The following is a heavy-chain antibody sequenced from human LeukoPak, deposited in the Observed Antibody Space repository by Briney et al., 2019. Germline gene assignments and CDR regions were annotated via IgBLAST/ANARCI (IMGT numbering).Heavy chain of an antibody. J-gene: IGHJ5*02. CDR2: INPSGGST. CDR1: GYTFTDYD. Sequence: GASVKVSCKTSGYTFTDYDITWVRQAPGQGLEWMGIINPSGGSTSYAQKFQGRVTMTRDMSTSTVYMELSSLRSEDTAEYYCARDNSVGDTAWWFDHWGQGTLVTVSS. CDR3: ARDNSVGDTAWWFDH. D-gene: IGHD1-26*01. V-gene: IGHV1-46*01.